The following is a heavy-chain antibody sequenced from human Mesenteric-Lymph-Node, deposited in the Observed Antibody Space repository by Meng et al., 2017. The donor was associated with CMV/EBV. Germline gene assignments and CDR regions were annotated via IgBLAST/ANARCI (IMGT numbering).Heavy chain of an antibody. CDR3: ARGRRDERSWFDP. Sequence: GESLKISCAASGFTFSSYAMHWVRQAPGQGLEWVAVISHDGSNKYYADSVKGRFTISRDNSKNTLYLQMNSLRAEDTAVYYCARGRRDERSWFDPWGQGTLVTVSS. J-gene: IGHJ5*02. D-gene: IGHD1-1*01. CDR2: ISHDGSNK. V-gene: IGHV3-30-3*01. CDR1: GFTFSSYA.